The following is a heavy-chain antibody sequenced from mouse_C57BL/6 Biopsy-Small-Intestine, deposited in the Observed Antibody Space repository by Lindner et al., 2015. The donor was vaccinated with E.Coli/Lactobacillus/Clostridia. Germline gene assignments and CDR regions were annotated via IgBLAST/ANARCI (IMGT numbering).Heavy chain of an antibody. CDR3: ARSVGLRGYFDY. D-gene: IGHD2-4*01. CDR2: INPNNGGT. J-gene: IGHJ2*01. V-gene: IGHV1-18*01. CDR1: GYTFTDYN. Sequence: VQLQESGPELVKPGASVKIPCKASGYTFTDYNMDWVKQSHGKSLEWIGDINPNNGGTIYNQKFKGKATLTVDKSSSTAYMELRSLTSEDTAVYYCARSVGLRGYFDYWGQGTTLTVSS.